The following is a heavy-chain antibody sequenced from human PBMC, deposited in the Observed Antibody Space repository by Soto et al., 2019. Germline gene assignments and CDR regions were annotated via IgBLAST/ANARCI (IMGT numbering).Heavy chain of an antibody. CDR2: IYSCGST. J-gene: IGHJ6*02. CDR3: ARDRIPTGMDV. Sequence: GGSLRLSCAASGFTVSSNYMSWVRQAPGKGLEWVSVIYSCGSTYYAASVKGRFTISRDNSKNTLYLQMNSLRAEDTAVYYCARDRIPTGMDVWGQGTTVTVSS. V-gene: IGHV3-66*01. CDR1: GFTVSSNY.